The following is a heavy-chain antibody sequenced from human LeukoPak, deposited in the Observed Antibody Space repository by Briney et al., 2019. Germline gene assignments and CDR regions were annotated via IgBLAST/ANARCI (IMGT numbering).Heavy chain of an antibody. CDR2: IIPIFGTA. CDR1: GGTFSSYA. Sequence: GASVKVSCKASGGTFSSYAISWVRQAPGQGLEWMGGIIPIFGTANYAQKFQGRVTITADESTSTAYMELSSLRSEDTAVYYCATDKDTAMFRWGQGTLVTVSS. CDR3: ATDKDTAMFR. D-gene: IGHD5-18*01. V-gene: IGHV1-69*13. J-gene: IGHJ4*02.